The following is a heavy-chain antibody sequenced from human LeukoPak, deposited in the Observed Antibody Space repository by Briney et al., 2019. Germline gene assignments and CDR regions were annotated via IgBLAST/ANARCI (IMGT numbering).Heavy chain of an antibody. V-gene: IGHV1-69*05. Sequence: ASVKLSCKASGGTFTSYAISWVRQAPGQGLEWMGRIIPIFGTANYAQKFQGRVTITTDESTSTAYMEPSSLRSEDIAVYYCAREVYDRRRYHFRYWRKEHLVTVPS. CDR2: IIPIFGTA. CDR3: AREVYDRRRYHFRY. D-gene: IGHD3-22*01. J-gene: IGHJ4*02. CDR1: GGTFTSYA.